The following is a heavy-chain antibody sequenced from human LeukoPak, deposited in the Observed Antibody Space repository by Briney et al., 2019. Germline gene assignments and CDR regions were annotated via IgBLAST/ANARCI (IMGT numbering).Heavy chain of an antibody. J-gene: IGHJ4*02. V-gene: IGHV1-2*02. CDR3: ARVGFGDLSSMFDY. CDR1: GYTFTGYY. Sequence: ASVEVSCKASGYTFTGYYMHWVRQAPGQGLEWMGWINPDTGGSNYAQSFQGRVTMTRDTSISTAYMELSRLISDDTAVYYCARVGFGDLSSMFDYWGQGTLVTVSA. CDR2: INPDTGGS. D-gene: IGHD3-10*01.